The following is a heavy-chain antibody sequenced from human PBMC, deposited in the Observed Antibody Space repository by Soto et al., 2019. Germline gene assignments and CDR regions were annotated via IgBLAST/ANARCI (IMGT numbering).Heavy chain of an antibody. D-gene: IGHD4-17*01. Sequence: QVQLVQSGAEVKKPGASVKVSCKASGYTFTDYYMHWVRQAPGQGLEWVGWINPNSGGINYAQKLQGRVTMTRDTANSTAYKELSRLRSDAAAVYDSAREGNTAAGTCNDDFQHWGQGTVVTVSS. V-gene: IGHV1-2*02. CDR2: INPNSGGI. J-gene: IGHJ1*01. CDR3: AREGNTAAGTCNDDFQH. CDR1: GYTFTDYY.